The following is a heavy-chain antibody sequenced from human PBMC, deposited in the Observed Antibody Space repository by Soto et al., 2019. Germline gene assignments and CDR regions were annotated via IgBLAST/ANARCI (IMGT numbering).Heavy chain of an antibody. J-gene: IGHJ6*02. Sequence: GASVKVSCKASGYTFTGYYMHWVRQAPGQGLGWMGWINPNSGGTNYAQKFQGWVTMTRDTSISTAYMELSRLRSDDTAVYYCARDRGYCSSTSCLNVYYYYGMDVWGQGTTVTVSS. V-gene: IGHV1-2*04. CDR1: GYTFTGYY. CDR3: ARDRGYCSSTSCLNVYYYYGMDV. CDR2: INPNSGGT. D-gene: IGHD2-2*01.